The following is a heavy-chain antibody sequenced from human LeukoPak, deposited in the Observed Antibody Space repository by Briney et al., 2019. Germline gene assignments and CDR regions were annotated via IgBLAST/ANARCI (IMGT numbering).Heavy chain of an antibody. CDR3: ARDRYSYAYYYLDV. Sequence: PSETLSLTCTVSGYSISSGYDWGWIRQPPGKGLKWIGNIYHSGITYYNHFNSSLKSRVTISIDTSKNQFSLRLNSVTAADTAVYYCARDRYSYAYYYLDVWGKGTTVTVSS. D-gene: IGHD5-18*01. V-gene: IGHV4-38-2*02. J-gene: IGHJ6*03. CDR2: IYHSGIT. CDR1: GYSISSGYD.